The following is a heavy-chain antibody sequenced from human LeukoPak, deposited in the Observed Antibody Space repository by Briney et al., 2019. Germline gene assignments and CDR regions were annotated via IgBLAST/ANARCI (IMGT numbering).Heavy chain of an antibody. Sequence: GGSLRLSCAASGFTFSSYAMSWVRQAPGKGLEWVSAISASGGSTFYADFVKGRFTFSRDNSKNTLYLQMNSLRAEDTAVYYCAKDHDYGDFGGSYYYMDVWGKGTTVTVSS. CDR3: AKDHDYGDFGGSYYYMDV. CDR1: GFTFSSYA. V-gene: IGHV3-23*01. CDR2: ISASGGST. J-gene: IGHJ6*03. D-gene: IGHD4-17*01.